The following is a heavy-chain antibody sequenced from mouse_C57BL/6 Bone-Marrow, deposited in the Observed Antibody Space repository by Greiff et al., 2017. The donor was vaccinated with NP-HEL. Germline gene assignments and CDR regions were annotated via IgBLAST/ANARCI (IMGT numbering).Heavy chain of an antibody. CDR2: IDPSDSET. CDR3: ARVGDGYYAYYFDY. CDR1: GYTFTSYW. V-gene: IGHV1-52*01. J-gene: IGHJ2*01. Sequence: VQLQQPGAELVRPGSSVKLSCKASGYTFTSYWMHWVKQRPIQGLEWIGNIDPSDSETHYNQKFKDKATLTVDKSSSTAYMQLSSLTSEDSAVYYCARVGDGYYAYYFDYWGQGTTLSVSS. D-gene: IGHD2-3*01.